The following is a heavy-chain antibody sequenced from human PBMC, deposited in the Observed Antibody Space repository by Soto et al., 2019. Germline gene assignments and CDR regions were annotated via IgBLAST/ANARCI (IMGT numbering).Heavy chain of an antibody. CDR2: INHSGST. Sequence: SETLSLTCAVYGGSFSGYSWTWIRQPPGTGLEWIGEINHSGSTNYNPSLKSRVTLSVDTSKNQFSLKLTSVNAADTAVYYCTRGGDAYKNGHWGHGTLVTVSS. CDR1: GGSFSGYS. CDR3: TRGGDAYKNGH. J-gene: IGHJ4*01. D-gene: IGHD1-1*01. V-gene: IGHV4-34*01.